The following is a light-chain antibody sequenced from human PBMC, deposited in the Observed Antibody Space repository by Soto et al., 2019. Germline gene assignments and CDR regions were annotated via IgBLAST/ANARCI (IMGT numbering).Light chain of an antibody. V-gene: IGKV3-20*01. J-gene: IGKJ1*01. CDR3: QQYGSSPWT. CDR1: QSVSSSY. CDR2: GAS. Sequence: EIVLTHSPGTLSLSPVERATLSFSASQSVSSSYLAWYQQKPGQAPRLLIYGASSRATGTPDRFSGSGSGTDFTLTISRLEPEDFAVYYCQQYGSSPWTFGQGTRW.